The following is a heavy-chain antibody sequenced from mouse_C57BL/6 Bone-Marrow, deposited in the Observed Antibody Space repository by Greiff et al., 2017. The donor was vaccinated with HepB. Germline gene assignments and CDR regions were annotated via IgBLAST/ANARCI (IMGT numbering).Heavy chain of an antibody. Sequence: VQLQQPGAELVMPGASVKLSCKASGYTFTSYWMRWVKQRPGQGLEWIGEIDPSDSYTNYNQKFKGKSTLTVDKSSSTAYMQHSSLTSEDSAVYYCSRCLYYGYLDYWGQGTSVTVSS. CDR3: SRCLYYGYLDY. CDR1: GYTFTSYW. CDR2: IDPSDSYT. D-gene: IGHD2-2*01. V-gene: IGHV1-69*01. J-gene: IGHJ4*01.